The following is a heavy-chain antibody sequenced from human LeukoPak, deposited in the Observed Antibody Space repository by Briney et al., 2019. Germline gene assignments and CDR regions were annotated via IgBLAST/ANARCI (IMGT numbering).Heavy chain of an antibody. CDR2: INPNSGGT. CDR1: GYTFTGYY. V-gene: IGHV1-2*02. Sequence: ASVKVSCKASGYTFTGYYMHWVRQAPGQGLEWMGWINPNSGGTNYAQKFQGRVTMTRDTSISTAYMELSRLRSDDTAVYYCARELTVGAPHSLFDYWGPGTQVSVSS. D-gene: IGHD1-26*01. CDR3: ARELTVGAPHSLFDY. J-gene: IGHJ4*02.